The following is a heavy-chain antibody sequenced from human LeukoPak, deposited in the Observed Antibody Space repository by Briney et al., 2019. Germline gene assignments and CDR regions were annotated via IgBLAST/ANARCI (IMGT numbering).Heavy chain of an antibody. CDR3: ASEKKKQWLVRGTAFDY. CDR1: GFTFSSYS. V-gene: IGHV3-21*01. D-gene: IGHD6-19*01. J-gene: IGHJ4*02. Sequence: GGSLRLSCAASGFTFSSYSMNWVRQAPGKGLEWVSSISSSSSYIYYADSVKGRFTISRDNAKNSLYLQMNSLRAEDTAVYYCASEKKKQWLVRGTAFDYWGQGTLVTVSS. CDR2: ISSSSSYI.